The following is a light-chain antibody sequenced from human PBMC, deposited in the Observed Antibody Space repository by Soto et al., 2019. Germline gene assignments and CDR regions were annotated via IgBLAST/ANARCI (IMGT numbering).Light chain of an antibody. CDR3: SSYTSSSTLVV. Sequence: QSALTQPASVSGSPGQSITISCTGTSSDVGGYNYVSWYQQHPGKAPKLMIYDVSNRPSGVSNRFSGSKSGNTASLTISGLQAEDEADDYCSSYTSSSTLVVFGGGTKLTGL. CDR2: DVS. J-gene: IGLJ2*01. CDR1: SSDVGGYNY. V-gene: IGLV2-14*01.